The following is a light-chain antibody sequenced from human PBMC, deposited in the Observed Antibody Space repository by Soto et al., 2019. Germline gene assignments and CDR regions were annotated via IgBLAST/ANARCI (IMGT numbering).Light chain of an antibody. V-gene: IGKV1-39*01. CDR1: QNVDNY. J-gene: IGKJ2*01. CDR3: PQPFSGPRT. Sequence: DIQMTQSPSSLSASVGDRVTITCRASQNVDNYLNWYQHKPGEAPQLLIYIASRLQSGVPSRFNASRFEKDFTLTINSLQPEDLATYYCPQPFSGPRTFGQGTKIEIK. CDR2: IAS.